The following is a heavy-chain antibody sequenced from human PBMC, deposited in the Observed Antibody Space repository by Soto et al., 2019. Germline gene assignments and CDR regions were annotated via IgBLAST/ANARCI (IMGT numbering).Heavy chain of an antibody. V-gene: IGHV1-18*01. CDR2: ISAYNGNT. J-gene: IGHJ3*02. CDR3: ARDSEDIVVVPAPEAFDI. D-gene: IGHD2-2*01. CDR1: GYTFTSYG. Sequence: ASVKVSCKASGYTFTSYGISWVRQAPGQGLEWMGWISAYNGNTNYAQKLQGRVTTTTDTSTSTAYMELRSLRSDDTAVYYCARDSEDIVVVPAPEAFDIWGQGTMVTVSS.